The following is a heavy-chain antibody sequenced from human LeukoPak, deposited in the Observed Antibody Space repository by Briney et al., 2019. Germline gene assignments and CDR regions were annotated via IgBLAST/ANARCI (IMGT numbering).Heavy chain of an antibody. V-gene: IGHV4-4*07. CDR2: IYTSGST. CDR3: ARDHLPAGAPGYYMDV. Sequence: SETLSLTCTVPGGSISSYYWSWIRQPAGKGLEWIGRIYTSGSTNYNPSLKSRVTMSVDTSKNQFSLMLRSVTAADTAVYYCARDHLPAGAPGYYMDVWGKGTTVTVSS. CDR1: GGSISSYY. J-gene: IGHJ6*03. D-gene: IGHD4/OR15-4a*01.